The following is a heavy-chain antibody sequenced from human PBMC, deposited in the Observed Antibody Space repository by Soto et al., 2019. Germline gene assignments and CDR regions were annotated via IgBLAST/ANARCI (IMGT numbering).Heavy chain of an antibody. J-gene: IGHJ6*02. V-gene: IGHV4-61*01. CDR3: ARDRAVITFGGVRAGMDV. CDR1: GDSVNTVNYY. CDR2: VSHSGSA. Sequence: SETLSLTCTVSGDSVNTVNYYWTWIRQPPGKGLEWIGYVSHSGSANYSPSLKSRVTLSVDTSKNQFSLKLSSVTAADTAVYYCARDRAVITFGGVRAGMDVWGQGTTVTVSS. D-gene: IGHD3-16*01.